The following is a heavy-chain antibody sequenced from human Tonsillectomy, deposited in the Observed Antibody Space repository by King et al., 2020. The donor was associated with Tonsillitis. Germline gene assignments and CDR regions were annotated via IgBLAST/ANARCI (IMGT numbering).Heavy chain of an antibody. CDR1: GFTFSSYG. D-gene: IGHD2-2*01. J-gene: IGHJ3*02. CDR2: IWYDGSNK. CDR3: ARDYFAGCSSTSCYGTFDI. V-gene: IGHV3-33*01. Sequence: VQLVESGGGVVQPGRSLRLSCAASGFTFSSYGMHWVRQAPGKGLEWVALIWYDGSNKYYADSVKGRFTISRDNSENTLYLQMNNLRAADTAVYSCARDYFAGCSSTSCYGTFDIWGQGTMVTVSS.